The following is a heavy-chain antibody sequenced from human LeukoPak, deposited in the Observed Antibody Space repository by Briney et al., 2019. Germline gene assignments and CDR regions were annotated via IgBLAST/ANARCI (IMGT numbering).Heavy chain of an antibody. J-gene: IGHJ4*02. Sequence: PGGSLRLSCAASGFTFSNAWMSWVRQAPGKGLEWVSAISGSGDSTYYADSVKGRFTISRDNSKNTLYLQMNSLRAEDTAVYYCAILLWAPIYWGQGTLVTVSS. D-gene: IGHD2-2*02. CDR2: ISGSGDST. CDR1: GFTFSNAW. V-gene: IGHV3-23*01. CDR3: AILLWAPIY.